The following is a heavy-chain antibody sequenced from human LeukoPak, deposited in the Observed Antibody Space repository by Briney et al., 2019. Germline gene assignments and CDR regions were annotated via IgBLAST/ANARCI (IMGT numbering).Heavy chain of an antibody. CDR1: GFTFNNYA. D-gene: IGHD3-10*01. J-gene: IGHJ4*02. CDR2: ISGDGVSP. Sequence: GGSLRLSCAASGFTFNNYALTWVRQTPGKGLECVSAISGDGVSPYYADSVKGRFTISRDNSKNTLYLQMNSLRAEDTAEYYCANGGLLWLGELLSFDYWGQGTLVTVSS. CDR3: ANGGLLWLGELLSFDY. V-gene: IGHV3-23*01.